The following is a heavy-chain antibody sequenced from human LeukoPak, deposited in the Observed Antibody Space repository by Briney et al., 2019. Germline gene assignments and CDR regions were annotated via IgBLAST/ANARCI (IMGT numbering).Heavy chain of an antibody. D-gene: IGHD2-2*01. Sequence: SETLSLTCAVYGGSFSGYYRSWIRQPPGKGLEWIGEINHSGSTNYNPSLKSRVTISVDTSKNQFSLKLSSVTAADRAVYYCASFLPAAMSSWGQGTLVTASS. CDR3: ASFLPAAMSS. CDR1: GGSFSGYY. CDR2: INHSGST. J-gene: IGHJ5*02. V-gene: IGHV4-34*01.